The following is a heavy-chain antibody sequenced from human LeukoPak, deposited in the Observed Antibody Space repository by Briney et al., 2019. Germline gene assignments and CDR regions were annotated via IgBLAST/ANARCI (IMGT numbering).Heavy chain of an antibody. CDR2: IHYSGST. D-gene: IGHD2-21*01. V-gene: IGHV4-59*08. Sequence: SETPSLTCTVSGGPISSYHWIWIRQPPGKGLEWIGYIHYSGSTNYNPSLKSRVTTSVDTSKKQFSLKLRSVTAADTAVYYCARSVSWGLLVRDDAFDIWGQGTMVTVSS. CDR3: ARSVSWGLLVRDDAFDI. J-gene: IGHJ3*02. CDR1: GGPISSYH.